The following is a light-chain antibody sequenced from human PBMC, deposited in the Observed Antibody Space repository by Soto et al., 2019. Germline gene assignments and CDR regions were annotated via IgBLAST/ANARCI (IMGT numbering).Light chain of an antibody. Sequence: QSALTQPASVSGSPGQSITISCTGSSSAVGSYRFVSWYQHHPGKVPKLIIYEGSKRPSGVSNRFSGSELGNTASLTISGLQAEDEADYYCCSSAPSRTFVFGTGTKVTVL. V-gene: IGLV2-23*01. CDR2: EGS. CDR1: SSAVGSYRF. J-gene: IGLJ1*01. CDR3: CSSAPSRTFV.